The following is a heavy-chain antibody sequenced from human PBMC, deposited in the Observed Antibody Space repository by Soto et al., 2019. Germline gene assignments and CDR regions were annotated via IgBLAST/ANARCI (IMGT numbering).Heavy chain of an antibody. J-gene: IGHJ4*02. Sequence: SETLAFTGTVAVASIRGSYWSWIRQPPGRGLDLPGCTYCRASKSYNPPLTSRVTISVDTSKNQFSLKQSSVTAADTAVYYCARALKYYYDSSGYYSGFYYWGRGTLVTGSS. D-gene: IGHD3-22*01. CDR1: VASIRGSY. CDR2: TYCRASK. V-gene: IGHV4-59*01. CDR3: ARALKYYYDSSGYYSGFYY.